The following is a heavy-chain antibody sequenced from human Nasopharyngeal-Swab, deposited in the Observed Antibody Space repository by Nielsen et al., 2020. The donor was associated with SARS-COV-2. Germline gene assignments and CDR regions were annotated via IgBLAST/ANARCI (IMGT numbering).Heavy chain of an antibody. J-gene: IGHJ4*02. CDR3: ARAGGGYSYADY. Sequence: GRSLRLSCAASGFTFSSYEMNWVRQAPGKGLEWVSYISSSGSTIYYADSVKGRFTISRDNSKNTLYLQMNSLRAEDTAVYYCARAGGGYSYADYWGQGTLVTVSS. D-gene: IGHD5-18*01. CDR1: GFTFSSYE. CDR2: ISSSGSTI. V-gene: IGHV3-48*03.